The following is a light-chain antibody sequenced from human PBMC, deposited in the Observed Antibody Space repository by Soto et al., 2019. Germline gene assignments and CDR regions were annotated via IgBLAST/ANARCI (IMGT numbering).Light chain of an antibody. Sequence: SYELTQPPSVSVTPGKTARITCGGNNIGDKSVHWYQQKPGQAPVLVIYYDIDRPSGIPGRFSGSNSGNTATLTINSVEAGDEADYYCHVWDSSSDHRGVVFGGGTKLTVL. CDR1: NIGDKS. V-gene: IGLV3-21*04. CDR3: HVWDSSSDHRGVV. CDR2: YDI. J-gene: IGLJ2*01.